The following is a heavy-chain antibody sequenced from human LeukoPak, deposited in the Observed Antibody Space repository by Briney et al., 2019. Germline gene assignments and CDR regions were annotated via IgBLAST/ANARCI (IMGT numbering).Heavy chain of an antibody. CDR1: GFTFSSYE. Sequence: GGSLRLSCAASGFTFSSYEMNWVRQAPGKGLEWVSYISSSGSTIYYADSVKGRFTISRDNAKNSLYLQMNSLRAEDTAVYFCARATWDPNYYYYMDVWGKGTTVTISS. J-gene: IGHJ6*03. CDR3: ARATWDPNYYYYMDV. V-gene: IGHV3-48*03. D-gene: IGHD1-26*01. CDR2: ISSSGSTI.